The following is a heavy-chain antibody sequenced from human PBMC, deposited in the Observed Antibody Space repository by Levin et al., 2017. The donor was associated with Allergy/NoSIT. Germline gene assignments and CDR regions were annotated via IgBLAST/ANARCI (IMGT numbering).Heavy chain of an antibody. V-gene: IGHV1-24*01. CDR2: FDPETDET. D-gene: IGHD3-3*01. Sequence: ASVKVSCKVSGSTLSEVSVNWVRQAPGEGLEWMGRFDPETDETDNTQKFHGRVTVTEDTSTDTGYMELSGLRSDDTAVYYCAIAQYDFRSGKPQSFDYWGQGTLITVSS. CDR3: AIAQYDFRSGKPQSFDY. CDR1: GSTLSEVS. J-gene: IGHJ4*02.